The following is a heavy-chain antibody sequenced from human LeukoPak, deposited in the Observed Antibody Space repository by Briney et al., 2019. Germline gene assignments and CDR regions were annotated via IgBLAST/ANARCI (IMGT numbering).Heavy chain of an antibody. D-gene: IGHD6-13*01. CDR1: GGTFSSYA. J-gene: IGHJ4*02. CDR3: ARTIAAAGGNDY. CDR2: IIPIFGTA. V-gene: IGHV1-69*01. Sequence: ASVKVSCKASGGTFSSYAISWVRQAPGQGLEWMGGIIPIFGTANYAQKFQGRATITADESTSTAYMELSSLRSEDTAVYYCARTIAAAGGNDYWGQGTLVTVSS.